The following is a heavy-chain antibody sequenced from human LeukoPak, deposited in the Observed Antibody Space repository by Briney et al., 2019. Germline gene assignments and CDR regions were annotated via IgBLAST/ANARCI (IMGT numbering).Heavy chain of an antibody. D-gene: IGHD3-22*01. CDR3: ARLLLLRFRNWFDP. J-gene: IGHJ5*02. CDR2: MNPNSGNT. V-gene: IGHV1-8*01. Sequence: ASVKVSCKASGYTFTSYDINWVRQATGQGLEWMGWMNPNSGNTGYAQKFQGRVTMTRNASISTAYMELSSLRSEDTAVYYCARLLLLRFRNWFDPWGQGTLVTVSS. CDR1: GYTFTSYD.